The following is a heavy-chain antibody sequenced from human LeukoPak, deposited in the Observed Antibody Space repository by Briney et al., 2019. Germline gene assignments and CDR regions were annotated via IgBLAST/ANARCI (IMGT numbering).Heavy chain of an antibody. CDR2: IKSKTDGGTT. J-gene: IGHJ6*03. V-gene: IGHV3-15*01. CDR1: GFTFSNAW. D-gene: IGHD2-2*01. Sequence: GGSLRLSCAASGFTFSNAWMSWVRQAPGKGLEWVGRIKSKTDGGTTDYAAPVRGRFTISRDDSKNTLYLQINSLKTEDTAVYYCTRHTMAPSGYYYYMDVWGKGTTVTVSS. CDR3: TRHTMAPSGYYYYMDV.